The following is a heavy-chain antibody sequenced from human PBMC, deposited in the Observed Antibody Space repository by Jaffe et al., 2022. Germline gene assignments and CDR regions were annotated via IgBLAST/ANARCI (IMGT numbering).Heavy chain of an antibody. V-gene: IGHV4-4*02. Sequence: QVQLQESGPDSLKPSGTLSLTCAVSGGSIISSNWWNWVRQSPGKGLEWIGEIHHTEITNYNPSLKSRVTMSVDRSKNEFYLELTSVTAADTAVYFCVTNKGPTGPCLDIWGLGTMVTVS. CDR3: VTNKGPTGPCLDI. CDR2: IHHTEIT. CDR1: GGSIISSNW. D-gene: IGHD4-17*01. J-gene: IGHJ3*02.